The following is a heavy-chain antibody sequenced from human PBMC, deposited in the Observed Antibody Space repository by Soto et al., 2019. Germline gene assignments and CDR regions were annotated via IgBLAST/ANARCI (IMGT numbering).Heavy chain of an antibody. V-gene: IGHV3-30-3*01. CDR3: ARELYGDYYEADYYGMDV. CDR2: ISCDGSNK. J-gene: IGHJ6*02. Sequence: QVQLVESGGGVVQPGRSLRLSCAASGFTFSSYAMHWVRQAPGKGLEWVAVISCDGSNKYYADSVKGRFTISRDNSKNTLYLQMNSLRAEDTAVYYCARELYGDYYEADYYGMDVWGQGTTVAVSS. CDR1: GFTFSSYA. D-gene: IGHD4-17*01.